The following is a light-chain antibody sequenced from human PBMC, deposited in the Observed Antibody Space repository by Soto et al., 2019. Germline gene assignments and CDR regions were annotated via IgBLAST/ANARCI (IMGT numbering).Light chain of an antibody. CDR3: QQYNNWPFT. V-gene: IGKV3-15*01. Sequence: EIVMTQSPATLSVSPGESATLSCMASQSISSNLDWYQQKPGQAPRLLISGASARATGIPARFSGSGSGTDFTLTVSSLQSEDFAVYYCQQYNNWPFTFGGGTTVEIK. J-gene: IGKJ4*01. CDR2: GAS. CDR1: QSISSN.